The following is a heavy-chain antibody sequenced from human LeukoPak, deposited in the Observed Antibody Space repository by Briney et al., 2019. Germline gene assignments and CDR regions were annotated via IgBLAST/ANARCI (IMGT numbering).Heavy chain of an antibody. D-gene: IGHD2-8*01. CDR1: GFTFSSYS. J-gene: IGHJ4*02. Sequence: GGSLRLSCAASGFTFSSYSMNWVRQAPGKGLEWVSYISSSSSTIYYADSVKGRFTISRDNAKNTLYLQMNSLRAEDTAVYYCARGYCTNGVCYWVFDYWGQGTLVTVSS. CDR3: ARGYCTNGVCYWVFDY. V-gene: IGHV3-48*04. CDR2: ISSSSSTI.